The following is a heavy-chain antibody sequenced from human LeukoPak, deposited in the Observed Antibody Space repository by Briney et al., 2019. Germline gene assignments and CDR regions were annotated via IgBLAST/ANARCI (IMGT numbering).Heavy chain of an antibody. V-gene: IGHV3-30*02. J-gene: IGHJ4*02. Sequence: GGSLRLSCAASGFTFSSYGMHWVRQAPGKGLEWVAFIRYDGSNKYYADSAKGRFTISRDNSTNTLYLQMNSLRAEDTAVYYCAKDSHGCSGGSCYFGWYFDYWGQGTLVTVSS. CDR3: AKDSHGCSGGSCYFGWYFDY. D-gene: IGHD2-15*01. CDR2: IRYDGSNK. CDR1: GFTFSSYG.